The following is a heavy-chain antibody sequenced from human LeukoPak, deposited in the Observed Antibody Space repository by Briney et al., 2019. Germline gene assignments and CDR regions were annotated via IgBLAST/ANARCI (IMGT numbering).Heavy chain of an antibody. CDR1: GFTFSSYA. J-gene: IGHJ6*02. D-gene: IGHD2-2*01. V-gene: IGHV3-30*04. Sequence: GRSLRLSCAASGFTFSSYAMHWVRQAPGKGLEWVAVISYDGSNKYYADSVKGRFTISRDNSKNTLYLQMNSLRAEDTAVYYCAREIVKTQPGTYYYYGMDVWGQGTTVTVSS. CDR3: AREIVKTQPGTYYYYGMDV. CDR2: ISYDGSNK.